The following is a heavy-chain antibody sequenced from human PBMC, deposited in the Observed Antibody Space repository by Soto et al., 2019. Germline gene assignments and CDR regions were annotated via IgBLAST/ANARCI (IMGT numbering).Heavy chain of an antibody. J-gene: IGHJ3*02. D-gene: IGHD2-2*02. CDR3: AAGYTTGPDPFDI. CDR2: IFPGDSDT. V-gene: IGHV5-51*01. Sequence: GESLKISCKGSGYNFANYWIGWVRQMPGKGLEWMGMIFPGDSDTKNSPSLQGQITMSVDKSDSSAYLQWRGLKASDTAMYYCAAGYTTGPDPFDIWGQGAMVTVSS. CDR1: GYNFANYW.